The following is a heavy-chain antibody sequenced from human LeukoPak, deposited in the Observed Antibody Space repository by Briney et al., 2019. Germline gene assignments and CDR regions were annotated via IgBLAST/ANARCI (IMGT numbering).Heavy chain of an antibody. J-gene: IGHJ6*02. D-gene: IGHD3-3*01. Sequence: GGSLRLSCAASGFTFSSYAMSWVRQAPGKGLEWVSAISGSGGSTYYADSVKGRFTISRDNSKSTLYLQMNSLRAEDTAVYYCARDDTRITIFGVAPNYYYYGMDVWGQGTTVTVSS. V-gene: IGHV3-23*01. CDR2: ISGSGGST. CDR1: GFTFSSYA. CDR3: ARDDTRITIFGVAPNYYYYGMDV.